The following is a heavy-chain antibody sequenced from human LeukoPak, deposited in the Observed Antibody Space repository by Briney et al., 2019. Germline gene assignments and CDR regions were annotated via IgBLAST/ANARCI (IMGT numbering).Heavy chain of an antibody. CDR1: GVSISSGSYY. J-gene: IGHJ5*02. CDR2: IYTSGST. CDR3: AGAPFDPWNDINWFDP. V-gene: IGHV4-61*02. Sequence: PSQTLSLTCTVSGVSISSGSYYWSWIRQPAGRGLEWIGRIYTSGSTNYNPSLKSRVTISVDTSKNQFSLKLSSVTAADTAVYYCAGAPFDPWNDINWFDPWGQGTLVTVSS. D-gene: IGHD1-1*01.